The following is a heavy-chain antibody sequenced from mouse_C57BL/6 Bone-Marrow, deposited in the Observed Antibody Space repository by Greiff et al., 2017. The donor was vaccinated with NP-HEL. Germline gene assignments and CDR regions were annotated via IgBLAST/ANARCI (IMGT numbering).Heavy chain of an antibody. V-gene: IGHV5-4*01. Sequence: EVMLVESGGGLVKPGGSLKLSCAASGFTFSSYAMSWVRQTPEKRLAWVATISDGGSYTYYPDNVKGRFTISRDNAKNNLYLQMSHLKSEDTAMYYCAREGGFDYWGQGTTLTVSS. CDR2: ISDGGSYT. CDR3: AREGGFDY. J-gene: IGHJ2*01. CDR1: GFTFSSYA.